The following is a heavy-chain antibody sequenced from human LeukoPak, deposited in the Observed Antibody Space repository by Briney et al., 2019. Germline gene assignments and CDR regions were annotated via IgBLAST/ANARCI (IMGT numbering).Heavy chain of an antibody. CDR2: ISGDGDST. J-gene: IGHJ4*02. D-gene: IGHD6-19*01. CDR1: GFTFDDYA. CDR3: AKDGYSSGWSLDY. Sequence: PGGSLRLSCAASGFTFDDYAMHWVRQAPGKGLEWVSLISGDGDSTYYADSVKGRFTISRDNSKSTLYLQMNSLRAEDTAVYYCAKDGYSSGWSLDYWGQGALVTVSS. V-gene: IGHV3-43*02.